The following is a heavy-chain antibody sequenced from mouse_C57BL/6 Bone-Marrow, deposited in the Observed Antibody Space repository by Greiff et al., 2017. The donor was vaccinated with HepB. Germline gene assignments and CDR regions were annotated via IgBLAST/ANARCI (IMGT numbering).Heavy chain of an antibody. CDR1: GYTFTSYW. D-gene: IGHD2-2*01. J-gene: IGHJ4*01. CDR3: TRPMVTTGYYYAMDY. V-gene: IGHV1-5*01. Sequence: EVQLQQSGTVLARPGASVKMSCKTSGYTFTSYWMHWVKQRPGQGLEWIGAIDPGNSDTSYNQKFKGKAKLTAVTSASTAYMELSSLTNEDSAVYYCTRPMVTTGYYYAMDYWGQGTSVTVSS. CDR2: IDPGNSDT.